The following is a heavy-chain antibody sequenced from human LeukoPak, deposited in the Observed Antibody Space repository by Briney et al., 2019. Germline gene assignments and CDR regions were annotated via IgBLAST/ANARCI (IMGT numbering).Heavy chain of an antibody. J-gene: IGHJ4*02. V-gene: IGHV3-48*03. D-gene: IGHD3-22*01. CDR1: GFTFSSYE. CDR2: ISSSGNTI. Sequence: GGSLRLSCAASGFTFSSYEMNWVRQAPGKGLEWVSYISSSGNTIYYADSVKGRFTISRDNAKNSLYLQMNSLRAEDTAVYYCARSYYDSSGYYYYDCWGQGTLVTVSS. CDR3: ARSYYDSSGYYYYDC.